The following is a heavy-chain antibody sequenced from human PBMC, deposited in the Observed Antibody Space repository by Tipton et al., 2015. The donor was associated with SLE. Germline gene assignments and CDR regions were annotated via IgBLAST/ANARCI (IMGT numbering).Heavy chain of an antibody. CDR1: DDSFSSCY. CDR2: LYYSGDT. Sequence: TLSLTFAVSDDSFSSCYWGWVRQSPGKGLEWIGYLYYSGDTNYKPSLKNRVTMSIDMSKKQFSLKLMSVTAADTAVYYCARRGCGGDCHSGWYFDFWGRGTLVTVSS. D-gene: IGHD2-21*02. CDR3: ARRGCGGDCHSGWYFDF. V-gene: IGHV4-59*01. J-gene: IGHJ2*01.